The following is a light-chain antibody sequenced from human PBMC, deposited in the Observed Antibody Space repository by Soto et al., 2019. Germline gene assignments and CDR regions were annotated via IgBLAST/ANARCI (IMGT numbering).Light chain of an antibody. CDR2: GNS. CDR3: QSYDSSLSGYV. J-gene: IGLJ1*01. V-gene: IGLV1-40*01. CDR1: SSNIGADYD. Sequence: QSVLTQPPSVSGAPGQRVTISCTGSSSNIGADYDVRWYQQLPGTAPKLLIYGNSNRPSGVPDRFSGSKSGTSASLAITGLQAEDEADYYCQSYDSSLSGYVFGTGTKVTVL.